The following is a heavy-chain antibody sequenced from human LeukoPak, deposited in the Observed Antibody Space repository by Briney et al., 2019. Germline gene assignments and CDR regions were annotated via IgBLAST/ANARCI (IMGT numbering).Heavy chain of an antibody. CDR3: ATSSWDI. V-gene: IGHV3-48*03. CDR2: IHTGGITI. CDR1: GFNFRDYE. Sequence: PGGSLRLSCAASGFNFRDYEMNWVRQAPGKGLEWISYIHTGGITIQYTDSVEGRFTISRDNAKNSLYLQMNSLRAEDTAVYYCATSSWDIWGQGTLVTVSS. D-gene: IGHD2-15*01. J-gene: IGHJ4*02.